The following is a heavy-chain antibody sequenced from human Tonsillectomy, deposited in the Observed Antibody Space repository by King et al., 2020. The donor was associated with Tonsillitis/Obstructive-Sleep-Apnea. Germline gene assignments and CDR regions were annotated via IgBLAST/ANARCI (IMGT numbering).Heavy chain of an antibody. CDR1: GYNFTHYW. CDR3: ASPFAAAGGTSDTFDI. V-gene: IGHV5-51*01. D-gene: IGHD6-13*01. J-gene: IGHJ3*02. Sequence: QLVQSGAEVKKPGESLKISCKGSGYNFTHYWIEWVRQMPGKGLEWMGSIFPGDSDARYSPAFQGQVTVSADKSIRTAYLQWGSLKASDTAIYYCASPFAAAGGTSDTFDIWGQGTMVTVSS. CDR2: IFPGDSDA.